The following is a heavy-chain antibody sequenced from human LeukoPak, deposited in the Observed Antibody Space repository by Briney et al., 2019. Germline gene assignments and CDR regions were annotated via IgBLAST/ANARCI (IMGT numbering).Heavy chain of an antibody. CDR2: VIPIFGTA. V-gene: IGHV1-69*06. CDR3: ARGPSSYGDYIFRIAEYFQH. J-gene: IGHJ1*01. Sequence: GASVKVSCKASGGTFSSYAISWVRQAPGQGREWMGGVIPIFGTANYAQKFQGRVTITADKSTSTAYMELSSLRSEDTAVYYCARGPSSYGDYIFRIAEYFQHWGQGTLVTVSS. D-gene: IGHD4-17*01. CDR1: GGTFSSYA.